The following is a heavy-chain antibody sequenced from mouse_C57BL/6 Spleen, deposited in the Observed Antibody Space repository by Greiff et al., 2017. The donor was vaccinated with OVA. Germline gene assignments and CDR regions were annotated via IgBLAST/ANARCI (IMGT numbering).Heavy chain of an antibody. Sequence: QVQLQQPGTELVKPGASVKLSCKASGYTFTSYWMHWVKQRPGQGLEWIGNINPSNGGTNYNEKFKSKATLTVDKSSSTAYMQLSSLTSEDSAVYFCARGGLRRGYFDYWGQGTTLTVSS. J-gene: IGHJ2*01. CDR2: INPSNGGT. V-gene: IGHV1-53*01. CDR1: GYTFTSYW. D-gene: IGHD2-4*01. CDR3: ARGGLRRGYFDY.